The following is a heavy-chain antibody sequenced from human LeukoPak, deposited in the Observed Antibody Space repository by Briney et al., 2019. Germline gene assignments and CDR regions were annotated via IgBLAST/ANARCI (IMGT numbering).Heavy chain of an antibody. CDR3: ARDVYGDYVDY. Sequence: TGGSLRLSCAASGFTFSSYWMHWVRQAPGKGLVWVSRINSDGSSTSYADSVKGRFTISRDNAKNTLYLKMNSLRAEDTAVYYCARDVYGDYVDYWGQGTLVTVSS. CDR1: GFTFSSYW. D-gene: IGHD4-17*01. CDR2: INSDGSST. V-gene: IGHV3-74*01. J-gene: IGHJ4*02.